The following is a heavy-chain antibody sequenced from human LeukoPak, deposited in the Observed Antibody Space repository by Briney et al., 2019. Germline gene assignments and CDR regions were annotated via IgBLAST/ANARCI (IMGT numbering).Heavy chain of an antibody. V-gene: IGHV3-48*03. CDR3: ATDCIGGLDDAFDI. D-gene: IGHD3-16*01. CDR1: GFTFSSYE. CDR2: ISRSGSNI. Sequence: PGGSLRLSCAASGFTFSSYEMNWVRQAPGKGLEWVSYISRSGSNIHYADSVKGRFTISRDNAKNSLYLQMNSLRAEDTAVYYCATDCIGGLDDAFDIWGQGTMVTVSS. J-gene: IGHJ3*02.